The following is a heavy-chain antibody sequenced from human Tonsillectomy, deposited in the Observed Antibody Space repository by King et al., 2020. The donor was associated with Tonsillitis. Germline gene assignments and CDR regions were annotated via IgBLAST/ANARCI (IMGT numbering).Heavy chain of an antibody. D-gene: IGHD1-14*01. Sequence: TLKESGPTLVKPTQTLTLTCAFSGFSLKTGGVGVGWIRQPPGQALEWLALIYGNDDKDYSPSLKSRLAITKAASKTQVVFTMTNMDTVDTAPYYCVYRKRREGSDPFDCWGQGTLVTVSS. V-gene: IGHV2-5*01. J-gene: IGHJ4*02. CDR3: VYRKRREGSDPFDC. CDR1: GFSLKTGGVG. CDR2: IYGNDDK.